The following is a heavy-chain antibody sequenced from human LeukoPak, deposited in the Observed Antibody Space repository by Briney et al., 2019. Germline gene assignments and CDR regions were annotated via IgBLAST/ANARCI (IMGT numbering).Heavy chain of an antibody. CDR2: INNDGTTT. V-gene: IGHV3-74*01. CDR3: AREGNSVVVPAAIDF. J-gene: IGHJ4*02. CDR1: GFTFSRYW. Sequence: GGSLRLSCVASGFTFSRYWMHWVRQVPGQRPVWVSRINNDGTTTSYADSVKGRFTISRDNAKNILYLQMNSLRAGDTAVYYCAREGNSVVVPAAIDFWGQGTLVTVSS. D-gene: IGHD2-2*01.